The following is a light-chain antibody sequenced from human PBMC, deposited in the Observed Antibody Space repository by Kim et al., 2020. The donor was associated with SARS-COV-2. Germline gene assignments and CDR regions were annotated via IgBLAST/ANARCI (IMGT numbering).Light chain of an antibody. Sequence: IQFTQSPSSLSASVGDRVTITCRASQGISSYLAWYQQKPGKAPKLLIYAASTLQSGVPSRFSGSGSGTDFTLTISSLQPEDFATYYCQQHNSYPITFGQGTRLEIK. CDR3: QQHNSYPIT. CDR2: AAS. J-gene: IGKJ5*01. CDR1: QGISSY. V-gene: IGKV1-9*01.